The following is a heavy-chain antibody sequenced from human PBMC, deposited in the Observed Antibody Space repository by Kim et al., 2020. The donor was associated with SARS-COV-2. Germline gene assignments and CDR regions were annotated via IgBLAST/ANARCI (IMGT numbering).Heavy chain of an antibody. CDR1: GFTFSSYA. CDR3: ARDLGGYDILTGYYSPASSGDY. D-gene: IGHD3-9*01. CDR2: ISYDGSNK. Sequence: GGSLRLSCAASGFTFSSYAMHWVRQAPGKGLEWVAVISYDGSNKYYADSVKGRFTISRDNSKNTLYLQMNSLRAEDTAVYYCARDLGGYDILTGYYSPASSGDYWGQGTLVTVSS. J-gene: IGHJ4*02. V-gene: IGHV3-30-3*01.